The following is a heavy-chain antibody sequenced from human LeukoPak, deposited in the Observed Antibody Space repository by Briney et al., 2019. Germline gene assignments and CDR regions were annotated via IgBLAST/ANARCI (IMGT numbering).Heavy chain of an antibody. CDR3: AGSTYYYDSSGYYLDY. V-gene: IGHV3-30*02. D-gene: IGHD3-22*01. Sequence: PGGSLRLSCAASGFTFNNYGMHWVRQAPGKGLEWVAFIRYDGSNKYYADSVKGRFTISRDNSKNTLYLQMNSLRAEDTAVYYCAGSTYYYDSSGYYLDYWGQGTLVTVSS. CDR2: IRYDGSNK. J-gene: IGHJ4*02. CDR1: GFTFNNYG.